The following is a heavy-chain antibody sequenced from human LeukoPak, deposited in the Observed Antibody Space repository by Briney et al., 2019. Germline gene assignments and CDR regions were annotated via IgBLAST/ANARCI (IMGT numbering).Heavy chain of an antibody. CDR3: ARNGVVAATTIDY. D-gene: IGHD2-15*01. V-gene: IGHV4-59*08. CDR1: GGSISSYD. J-gene: IGHJ4*02. Sequence: SETLSLTCTVSGGSISSYDWSWVRQAPGKGLEWMGYIYYSGSTNYNPSPRSGGTISVETTKNHFSLKLSSVTAPDTTVYYCARNGVVAATTIDYWGQGTLVTVSS. CDR2: IYYSGST.